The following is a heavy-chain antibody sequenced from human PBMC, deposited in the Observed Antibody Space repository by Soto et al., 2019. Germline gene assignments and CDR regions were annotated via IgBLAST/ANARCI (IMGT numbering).Heavy chain of an antibody. J-gene: IGHJ6*02. Sequence: GGPLRLSCATSGFTFSNYGRHWVRPAPGKGLQWVTLISFDGSTIYYADSVKGRFTISRDNAKNSLYLQMNSLRAEDTAVYYCASNPVVETTAGRRKEYYYYYYGMDVWGQGTKVTVSS. V-gene: IGHV3-30*03. CDR3: ASNPVVETTAGRRKEYYYYYYGMDV. CDR1: GFTFSNYG. CDR2: ISFDGSTI. D-gene: IGHD2-21*02.